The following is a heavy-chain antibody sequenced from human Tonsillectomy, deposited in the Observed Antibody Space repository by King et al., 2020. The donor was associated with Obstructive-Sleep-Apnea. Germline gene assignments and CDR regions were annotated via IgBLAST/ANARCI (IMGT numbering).Heavy chain of an antibody. V-gene: IGHV3-9*01. CDR3: AKDRGGYTYGFDGFDI. CDR2: ISWSSTNI. D-gene: IGHD5-18*01. J-gene: IGHJ3*02. Sequence: VQLVESGGGWVQPGMSLRLSCAASGFTFDDYAMHWVRHVPGKGLEWVSGISWSSTNIFYADSVKGRFTISRDDAENSLYLQMSSLRAEDTAFYYCAKDRGGYTYGFDGFDIWGQGTMVTVSS. CDR1: GFTFDDYA.